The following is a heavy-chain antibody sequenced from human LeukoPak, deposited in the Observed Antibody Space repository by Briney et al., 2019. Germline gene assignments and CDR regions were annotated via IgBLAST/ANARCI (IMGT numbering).Heavy chain of an antibody. Sequence: SETLSLTCTVPGGSISSYYWSWIRQPAGKGLEWIGRIYTSGSTNYNPSLKSRVTMSVDTSKNQFSLKLSSVTAADTAVYYCARDLLDYDFWSGYSGDAFDIWGQGTMVTVSS. CDR2: IYTSGST. D-gene: IGHD3-3*01. CDR3: ARDLLDYDFWSGYSGDAFDI. J-gene: IGHJ3*02. CDR1: GGSISSYY. V-gene: IGHV4-4*07.